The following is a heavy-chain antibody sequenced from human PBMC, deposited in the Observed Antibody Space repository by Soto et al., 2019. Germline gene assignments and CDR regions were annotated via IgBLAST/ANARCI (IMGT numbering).Heavy chain of an antibody. CDR2: IYYSGST. CDR3: GLYDSSGYYNFDY. V-gene: IGHV4-39*01. Sequence: QLQLQESGPGLVKPSETLSLTCTVSGGSISSSSYYWGWIRQPPGKGLEWIGSIYYSGSTYYNPSLKSRVTISVDTSKNQFSLKLSSVTAADTAVYYCGLYDSSGYYNFDYWGQGTLVTVSS. D-gene: IGHD3-22*01. CDR1: GGSISSSSYY. J-gene: IGHJ4*02.